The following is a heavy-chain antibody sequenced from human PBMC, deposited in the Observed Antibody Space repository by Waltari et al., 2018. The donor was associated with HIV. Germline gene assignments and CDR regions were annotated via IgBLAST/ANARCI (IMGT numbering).Heavy chain of an antibody. D-gene: IGHD3-22*01. J-gene: IGHJ4*02. V-gene: IGHV3-21*01. CDR2: ISSSSTYI. CDR1: GLTFSDYS. CDR3: TRFQDYYDSSGYDY. Sequence: EVQLVESGGGLVKPGGSLNLSCAASGLTFSDYSINWVRQAPGKGLEWVSSISSSSTYIYYADSVKGRFTISRDNAQNSLYLQMNSLRAEDTAVYFCTRFQDYYDSSGYDYWGQGTLVTVSS.